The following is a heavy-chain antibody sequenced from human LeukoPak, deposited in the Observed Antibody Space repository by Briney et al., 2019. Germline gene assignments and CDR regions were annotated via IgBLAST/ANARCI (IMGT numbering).Heavy chain of an antibody. D-gene: IGHD3-10*01. V-gene: IGHV4-59*01. CDR2: LYYSGST. J-gene: IGHJ6*02. CDR3: ARAGSVYSYGLDV. Sequence: SETLSLTCTVSGGSISSYYWNWIRQPPGKGLEWIGYLYYSGSTNYSPSLKSRVTISVDTSKNQFSLKLSSVTAADSALYYCARAGSVYSYGLDVWGQGTTVTVSS. CDR1: GGSISSYY.